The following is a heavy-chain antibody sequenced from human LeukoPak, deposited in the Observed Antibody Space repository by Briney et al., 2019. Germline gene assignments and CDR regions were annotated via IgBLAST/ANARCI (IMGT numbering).Heavy chain of an antibody. Sequence: PGGSLRLSCAASGFTFDDYGMSWVRQAPGKGLEWVSGINWNGGSTGYADSVKGRFTISRDNAKNSLYLQMNSLRAEDTALYYCLPTRDPSVITMRQGDWFDPWGQGTLVTVSS. V-gene: IGHV3-20*04. J-gene: IGHJ5*02. CDR2: INWNGGST. CDR1: GFTFDDYG. CDR3: LPTRDPSVITMRQGDWFDP. D-gene: IGHD3-22*01.